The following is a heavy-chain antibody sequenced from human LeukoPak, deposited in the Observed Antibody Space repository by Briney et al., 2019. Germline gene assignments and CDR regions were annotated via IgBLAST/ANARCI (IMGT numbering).Heavy chain of an antibody. CDR3: ARHSFTIFGVVVD. J-gene: IGHJ4*02. Sequence: PSETLSLICTVSGGSISSSSYYWGWIRQPPGKGLEWIGSIYYSGSTYDNPSLKSRVTISVDTSKNQFSLKVSSVTAADTAVYYCARHSFTIFGVVVDWGQGTLVTVSS. CDR2: IYYSGST. V-gene: IGHV4-39*01. D-gene: IGHD3-3*01. CDR1: GGSISSSSYY.